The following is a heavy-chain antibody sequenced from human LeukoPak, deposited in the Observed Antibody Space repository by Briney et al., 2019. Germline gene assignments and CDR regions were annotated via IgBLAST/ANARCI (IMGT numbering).Heavy chain of an antibody. D-gene: IGHD3-22*01. CDR1: GFTFSGDA. CDR2: ISSSGGST. V-gene: IGHV3-23*01. CDR3: AKDLASLVITQAGFFDY. Sequence: PRGSLRLSCAAPGFTFSGDAMSWVRQAPGKGLGWGSAISSSGGSTYYADSVKGRFTIARDNSKNTLYLQMNSLRAEDTAVYYCAKDLASLVITQAGFFDYWGQGTLVTVSS. J-gene: IGHJ4*02.